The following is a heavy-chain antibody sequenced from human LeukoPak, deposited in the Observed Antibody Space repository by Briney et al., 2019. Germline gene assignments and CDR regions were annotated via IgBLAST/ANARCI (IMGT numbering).Heavy chain of an antibody. J-gene: IGHJ5*02. CDR3: ARVGGTSGWYGWFDP. CDR2: IYYSGST. CDR1: GGSIISSSYY. Sequence: PSETLSLTCTVSGGSIISSSYYWGWIRQPPGKGLEWIGSIYYSGSTYYNPSLESRVTISVDTSNNQFSLKLTSVTAADTAVYYCARVGGTSGWYGWFDPWGQGTLVTVSS. D-gene: IGHD6-19*01. V-gene: IGHV4-39*07.